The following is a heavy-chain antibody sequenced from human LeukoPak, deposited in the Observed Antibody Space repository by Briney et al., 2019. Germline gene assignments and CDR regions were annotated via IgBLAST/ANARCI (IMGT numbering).Heavy chain of an antibody. CDR3: AIPSGGPLNAFDI. V-gene: IGHV4-59*01. CDR2: IYYSGST. CDR1: GGSISSYY. Sequence: PSETLSLTCTVSGGSISSYYWSWIRQPPGKGLEWIGYIYYSGSTNYNPSLKSRVTISVDTSKNQFSLKLSSVTAADTAVYYCAIPSGGPLNAFDIWGQGTMVTVSS. D-gene: IGHD2-2*02. J-gene: IGHJ3*02.